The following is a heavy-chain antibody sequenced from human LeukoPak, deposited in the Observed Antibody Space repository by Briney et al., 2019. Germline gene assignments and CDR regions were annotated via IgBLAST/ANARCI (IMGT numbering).Heavy chain of an antibody. CDR2: INPNSGGT. D-gene: IGHD2-2*01. V-gene: IGHV1-2*02. CDR3: ASAPPRYCSSTSCYSFDY. CDR1: GYTFTGYY. Sequence: ASVKVSCKASGYTFTGYYMHWVRQAPGQGLEWMGWINPNSGGTNYAQKFQGRVTMTRDTSISTAYMELSRLRYDDTAVYYCASAPPRYCSSTSCYSFDYWGQGTLVTVSS. J-gene: IGHJ4*02.